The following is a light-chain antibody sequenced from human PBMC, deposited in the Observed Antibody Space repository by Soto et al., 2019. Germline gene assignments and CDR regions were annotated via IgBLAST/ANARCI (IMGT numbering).Light chain of an antibody. CDR3: GAWDSSLNVYL. CDR2: DNT. V-gene: IGLV1-51*01. Sequence: QSLRTHPRSVSSAPGHKIAISCSGSSSNIGNYYVSWYHQLPGTAPKLLIYDNTKRPSGIPDRFSGSKSGTSATLAITGLQTGDEGHYSCGAWDSSLNVYLFGGGTKVTVL. CDR1: SSNIGNYY. J-gene: IGLJ1*01.